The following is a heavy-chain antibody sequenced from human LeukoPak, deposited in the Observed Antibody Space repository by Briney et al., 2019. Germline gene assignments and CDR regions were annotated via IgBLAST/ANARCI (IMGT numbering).Heavy chain of an antibody. D-gene: IGHD5-12*01. CDR2: ISSSSSYI. V-gene: IGHV3-21*01. CDR1: GFTFSGYT. J-gene: IGHJ4*02. CDR3: VRLGDYGGYDRSPIDY. Sequence: GGSLRLSCAASGFTFSGYTMNWVRQAPGKGLEWVSSISSSSSYIYYADSVKGRFTISRDNAKKSLYLQMNSLRAEDTAVYYCVRLGDYGGYDRSPIDYWGQGTLVTVSS.